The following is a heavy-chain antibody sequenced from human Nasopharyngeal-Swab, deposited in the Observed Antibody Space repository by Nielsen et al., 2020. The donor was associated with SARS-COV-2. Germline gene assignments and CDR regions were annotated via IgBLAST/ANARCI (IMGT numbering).Heavy chain of an antibody. CDR2: FDPEDGET. D-gene: IGHD6-13*01. J-gene: IGHJ4*02. CDR1: GYTLTELS. CDR3: ATSYRIAAAGADYFDY. Sequence: ASVTVSCKVSGYTLTELSMHWVRQAPGKGLEWMGGFDPEDGETIYAQKFQGRVTMTEDTSTDTAYMELSSLRSEDTAVYYCATSYRIAAAGADYFDYWGQGTLVTVSS. V-gene: IGHV1-24*01.